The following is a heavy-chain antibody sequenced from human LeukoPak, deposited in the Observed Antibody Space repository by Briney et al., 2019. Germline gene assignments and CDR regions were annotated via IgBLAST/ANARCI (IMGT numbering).Heavy chain of an antibody. CDR2: ISSSSSTI. J-gene: IGHJ4*02. V-gene: IGHV3-48*01. Sequence: GGSLRLSCAASGFTFSSYSMNWVRQAPGKGLEWVSYISSSSSTIYYADSVKGRFTISRDNAKNSLYLQMNSLRAEDTAVYYCARDAQVELWLRPYFDHWGQGTLVTVSS. D-gene: IGHD5-18*01. CDR1: GFTFSSYS. CDR3: ARDAQVELWLRPYFDH.